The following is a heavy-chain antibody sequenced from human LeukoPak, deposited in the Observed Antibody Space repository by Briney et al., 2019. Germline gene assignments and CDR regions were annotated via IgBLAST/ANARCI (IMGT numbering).Heavy chain of an antibody. CDR3: ARELIRYGEFDY. CDR1: GFTFSDYY. CDR2: IYYSGST. Sequence: LRLSCTASGFTFSDYYMSWIRQHPGKGLEWIGYIYYSGSTYYNPSLKSRVTISVDTSKNQFSLKLSSVTAADTAVYYCARELIRYGEFDYWGQGTLVTVSS. V-gene: IGHV4-31*02. J-gene: IGHJ4*02. D-gene: IGHD4/OR15-4a*01.